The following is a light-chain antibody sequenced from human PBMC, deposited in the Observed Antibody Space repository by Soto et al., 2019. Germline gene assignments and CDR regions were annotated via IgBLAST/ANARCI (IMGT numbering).Light chain of an antibody. CDR3: QVRTNWSIA. J-gene: IGKJ5*01. V-gene: IGKV3-11*01. CDR1: QTVSSS. CDR2: EVS. Sequence: EIVLTQSPATLSLSPGERATLSCRASQTVSSSLAWYRQKPGQAPRLLIYEVSNRATGIPARFSGTGSGTDFTLTINNLEPEDFAVYYCQVRTNWSIAFGRGTRMEIK.